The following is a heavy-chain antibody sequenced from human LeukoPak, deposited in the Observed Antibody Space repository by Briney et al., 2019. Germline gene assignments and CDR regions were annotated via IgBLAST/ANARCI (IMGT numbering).Heavy chain of an antibody. D-gene: IGHD1-26*01. V-gene: IGHV3-23*01. J-gene: IGHJ4*02. CDR2: ISGSGGST. CDR1: GFTFSSYA. Sequence: PGGCLRLSCAASGFTFSSYAMSWVRQAPGKGLEWVSTISGSGGSTYYADSVKGRFTISRDNSKNTLYLQMNSLRAEDTAVYYCAKVVGATTRGYFDYWGQGTLVTVSS. CDR3: AKVVGATTRGYFDY.